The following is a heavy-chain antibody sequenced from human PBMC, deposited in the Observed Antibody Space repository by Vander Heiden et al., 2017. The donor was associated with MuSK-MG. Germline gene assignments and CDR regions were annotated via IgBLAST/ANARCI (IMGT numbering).Heavy chain of an antibody. CDR1: GFTFSEYG. D-gene: IGHD1-26*01. Sequence: QGQMVAAGGGVVQPGRSLRPSWAASGFTFSEYGMRRVREAPGKGMELVAVIWYDVNNKYYADSVKGRFTVSSDNSNNMLYLKMSSLRVEDESVDDCAKVLWVGFKVDYWGQGTLVTVSS. CDR3: AKVLWVGFKVDY. CDR2: IWYDVNNK. J-gene: IGHJ4*02. V-gene: IGHV3-33*06.